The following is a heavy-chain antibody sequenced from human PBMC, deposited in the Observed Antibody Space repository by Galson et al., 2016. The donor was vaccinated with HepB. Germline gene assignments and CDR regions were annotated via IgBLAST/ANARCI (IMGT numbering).Heavy chain of an antibody. CDR2: MNSNSGNT. V-gene: IGHV1-8*01. CDR1: GYTFTSYD. J-gene: IGHJ4*02. D-gene: IGHD3-10*01. CDR3: ARGRGTFGY. Sequence: SVKVSCKASGYTFTSYDINWVRQATGQGLEWMGWMNSNSGNTVYAQKFQGRLTMTRNTSISTAYMELSSLTSEDTAIYFCARGRGTFGYWGQGSLVTVSS.